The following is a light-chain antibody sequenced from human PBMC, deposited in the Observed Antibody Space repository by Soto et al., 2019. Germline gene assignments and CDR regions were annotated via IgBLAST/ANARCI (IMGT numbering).Light chain of an antibody. J-gene: IGKJ1*01. CDR1: QSIRSD. CDR3: QQYNNWPPWT. Sequence: DIVMTQSPATLSLSPGERATLSCRASQSIRSDLAWYQQKPGQGPRLLIYDASTRATGIPARFSGSGSGTEFTLTIGSLQSEDFAVYYCQQYNNWPPWTFGQGTKVEIK. CDR2: DAS. V-gene: IGKV3D-15*01.